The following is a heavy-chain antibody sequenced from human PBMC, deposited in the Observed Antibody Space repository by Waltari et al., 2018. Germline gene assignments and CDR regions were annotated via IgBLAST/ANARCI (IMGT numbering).Heavy chain of an antibody. CDR1: GFTVSSNY. CDR3: ARDSIAAAGTAYYYYMDV. Sequence: EVQLVETGGGLIQPGGSLRLSCAASGFTVSSNYMSCVRQAPGKGLEWVSVIYSGGSTYYADSVKGRFTISRDNSKNTLYLQMNSLRAEDTAVYYCARDSIAAAGTAYYYYMDVWGKGTTVTVSS. J-gene: IGHJ6*03. V-gene: IGHV3-53*02. D-gene: IGHD6-13*01. CDR2: IYSGGST.